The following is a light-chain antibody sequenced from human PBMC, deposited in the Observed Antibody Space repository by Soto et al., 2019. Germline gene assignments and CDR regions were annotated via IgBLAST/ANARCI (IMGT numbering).Light chain of an antibody. CDR3: QQYGSSPWT. J-gene: IGKJ1*01. Sequence: EIVLTQSPGTLSLSPGERATLSCRASQSVSSSYLAWYQQKPGQAPRLLIYGASSRATAIPDRFSGSGSGTDFTLTISRLEPEALAVYYCQQYGSSPWTFGQGTKVEIK. V-gene: IGKV3-20*01. CDR1: QSVSSSY. CDR2: GAS.